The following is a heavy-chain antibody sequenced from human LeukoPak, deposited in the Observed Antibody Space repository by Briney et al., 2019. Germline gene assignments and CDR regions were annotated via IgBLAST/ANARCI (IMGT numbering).Heavy chain of an antibody. V-gene: IGHV3-21*01. Sequence: GGSLRLSCAASGFTFSIYSMNWVRQAPGKGLEWVSYISSSSSYIYYADSVKGRFTISRDNAKNSLYLQMNSLRTEDTAVYYCARVMNDYGDYVFDYWGQGTLVTVSS. CDR1: GFTFSIYS. CDR2: ISSSSSYI. D-gene: IGHD4-17*01. J-gene: IGHJ4*02. CDR3: ARVMNDYGDYVFDY.